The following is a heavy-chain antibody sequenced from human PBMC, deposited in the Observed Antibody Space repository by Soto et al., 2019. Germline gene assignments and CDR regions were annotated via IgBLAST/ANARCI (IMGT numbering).Heavy chain of an antibody. CDR2: IYYSGST. CDR1: GGSISSYY. D-gene: IGHD2-2*01. V-gene: IGHV4-59*01. J-gene: IGHJ5*02. CDR3: ARGRAEYQLLGGWFDP. Sequence: SETLSLTWTVSGGSISSYYWSWIRQPPGKGLEWIGYIYYSGSTNYNPSLKSRVTISVDTSKNQFPLKLSSVTAADTAVYYCARGRAEYQLLGGWFDPWGQGTLVTVSS.